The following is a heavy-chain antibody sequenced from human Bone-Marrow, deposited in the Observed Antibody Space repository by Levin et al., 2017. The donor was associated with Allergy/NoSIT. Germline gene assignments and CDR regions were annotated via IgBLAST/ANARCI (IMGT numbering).Heavy chain of an antibody. Sequence: PGGSLRLSCAASGFTFSSYAMSWVRQAPGKGLEWVSAISGSGVDTYYADSVKGRFTISRDNSKNTLYLQRNSLRAEDTAVYFCAKDRSLERRGIFDYWGQGPLVTVSS. D-gene: IGHD1-1*01. CDR1: GFTFSSYA. V-gene: IGHV3-23*01. J-gene: IGHJ4*02. CDR2: ISGSGVDT. CDR3: AKDRSLERRGIFDY.